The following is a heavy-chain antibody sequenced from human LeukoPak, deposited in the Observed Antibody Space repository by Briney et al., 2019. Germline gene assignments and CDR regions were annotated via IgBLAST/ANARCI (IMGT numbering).Heavy chain of an antibody. Sequence: SETLSLTCTVSGGSISSYYWSWIRQPPGKGLEWIGYIYYSGSTNYNLSLKSRVTISVDTSKNQFSLKLSSVTAADTAVYYCARIAVAGTGYYYYGMDVWGQGTTVTVSS. V-gene: IGHV4-59*01. CDR3: ARIAVAGTGYYYYGMDV. D-gene: IGHD6-19*01. J-gene: IGHJ6*02. CDR2: IYYSGST. CDR1: GGSISSYY.